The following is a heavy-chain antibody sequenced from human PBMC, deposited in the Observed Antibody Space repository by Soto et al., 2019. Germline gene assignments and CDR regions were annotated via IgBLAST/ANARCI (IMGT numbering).Heavy chain of an antibody. CDR1: GDSISSSIYY. Sequence: QLQLQESGPGLAKPSETLSLTCTVSGDSISSSIYYWGWIRQPPGKGLEWIGSFYYGGNSYYNPSLRSRATISVDTSKTQFSLNLRSLTAADTAVYFCVRHGRGNDVVKYYHYALDVWGQGTTVSVSS. V-gene: IGHV4-39*01. CDR2: FYYGGNS. D-gene: IGHD3-16*01. J-gene: IGHJ6*02. CDR3: VRHGRGNDVVKYYHYALDV.